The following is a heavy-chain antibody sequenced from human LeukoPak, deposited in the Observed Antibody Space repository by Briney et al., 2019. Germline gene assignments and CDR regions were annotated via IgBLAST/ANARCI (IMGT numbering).Heavy chain of an antibody. CDR2: IYYSGST. CDR3: ARRVWITIFGVVIPRDYYFDY. CDR1: GGSISSSSYY. J-gene: IGHJ4*02. V-gene: IGHV4-39*01. D-gene: IGHD3-3*01. Sequence: SETLSLTCTVSGGSISSSSYYWGWIRQPPGKGLEWIGSIYYSGSTYYNPSLKSRVTISVDTSKNQFSLKLSSVTAADTAVYYCARRVWITIFGVVIPRDYYFDYWGQGTLVTVSS.